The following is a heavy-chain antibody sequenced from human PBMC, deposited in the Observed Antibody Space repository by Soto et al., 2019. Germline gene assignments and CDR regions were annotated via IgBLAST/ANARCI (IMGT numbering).Heavy chain of an antibody. V-gene: IGHV3-9*01. CDR2: IRWDGGYK. D-gene: IGHD2-2*01. J-gene: IGHJ3*01. CDR3: TKDAGYCSSISFKDAFDY. Sequence: EVQLVESGGGLVQPAMSLRLSCAASGFTFVDDAMHWVRQAPGQGLEWVSGIRWDGGYKGYADSVKGRFTISRDNAKKSMYLEMNSLRVEDTALYYCTKDAGYCSSISFKDAFDYWGQGIMVTVS. CDR1: GFTFVDDA.